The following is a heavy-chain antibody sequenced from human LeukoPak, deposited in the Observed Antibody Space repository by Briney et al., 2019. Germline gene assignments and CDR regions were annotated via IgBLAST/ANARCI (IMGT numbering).Heavy chain of an antibody. Sequence: ASVKVSCKASEYTFTGYYMHWVRQAPGQGLEWMGWINPNSGGTNYAQKFQGRVTMTRDTSISTAYMELSRLRSDDTAVYYCARGDYYDSSGYFRVPWFDPWGQGTLVTVSS. V-gene: IGHV1-2*02. CDR1: EYTFTGYY. J-gene: IGHJ5*02. D-gene: IGHD3-22*01. CDR3: ARGDYYDSSGYFRVPWFDP. CDR2: INPNSGGT.